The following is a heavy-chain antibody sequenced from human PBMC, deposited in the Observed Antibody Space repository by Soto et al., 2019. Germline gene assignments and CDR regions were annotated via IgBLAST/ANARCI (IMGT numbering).Heavy chain of an antibody. J-gene: IGHJ6*02. CDR3: ARDRLRFLECPTIYGKDV. CDR2: IWYDGSNK. Sequence: GGSLRLSCAASGFTFSSYGMHWVRQAPGKGLEWVAVIWYDGSNKYYADTVKGRFTISRDNSKNTLYLQMNSLRAEDTAVYYCARDRLRFLECPTIYGKDVWGQGTTVTVSS. CDR1: GFTFSSYG. D-gene: IGHD3-3*01. V-gene: IGHV3-33*01.